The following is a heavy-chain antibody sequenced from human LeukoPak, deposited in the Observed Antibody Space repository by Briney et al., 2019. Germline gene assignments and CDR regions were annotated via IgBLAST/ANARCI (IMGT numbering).Heavy chain of an antibody. V-gene: IGHV3-30*18. D-gene: IGHD6-19*01. J-gene: IGHJ6*02. Sequence: GGSLRLSCAASGFTFSSYGMHWVRQAPGKGLEWVPVISYDGSNKYYADSVKGRFTISRDNSKNTLYLQMNSLRAEDTAVYYCAKDVGGSSGWYSDYYYGMDVWGQGTTVTVSS. CDR1: GFTFSSYG. CDR3: AKDVGGSSGWYSDYYYGMDV. CDR2: ISYDGSNK.